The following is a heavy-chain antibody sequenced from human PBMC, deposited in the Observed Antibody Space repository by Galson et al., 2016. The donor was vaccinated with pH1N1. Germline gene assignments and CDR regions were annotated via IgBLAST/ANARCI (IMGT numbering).Heavy chain of an antibody. V-gene: IGHV1-69*04. J-gene: IGHJ5*02. CDR3: APGGDDYGGNPHWFDP. CDR2: IVPITGVT. D-gene: IGHD4-23*01. CDR1: GGTFSTHV. Sequence: SVKVSCKASGGTFSTHVIIWVRQAPGQGLEWMGRIVPITGVTNYAQKFQDRVTITADESTSTAYMELSSLRSEDTGVYYCAPGGDDYGGNPHWFDPWGQGTLVTVSS.